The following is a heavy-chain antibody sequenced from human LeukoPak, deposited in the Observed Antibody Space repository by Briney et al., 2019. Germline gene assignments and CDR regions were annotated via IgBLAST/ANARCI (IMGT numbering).Heavy chain of an antibody. D-gene: IGHD3-16*01. CDR1: GFTFDDYA. CDR3: ARLYASVNYFDY. V-gene: IGHV3-9*01. Sequence: QPGGSLRLSCAASGFTFDDYAMHWVRQPPGKGLEWVSGITWNSRDIGYADSVKGRFTISRDNSKNTLYLQMNSLRAEDTAVYYCARLYASVNYFDYWGQGTLVTVSS. CDR2: ITWNSRDI. J-gene: IGHJ4*02.